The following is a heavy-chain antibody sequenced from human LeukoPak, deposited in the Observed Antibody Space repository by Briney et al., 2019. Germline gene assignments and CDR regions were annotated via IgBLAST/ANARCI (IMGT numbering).Heavy chain of an antibody. Sequence: SQTLSLTCAVSGGSISSGGYSWSWIRQPPGKGLEWIGYIYHSGSTYYNPSLKSRVTISVDRSKNQFSLKLSSVTAADTAVYYCARVRFWVTPYFDYWGQGTLVTVSS. J-gene: IGHJ4*02. D-gene: IGHD2-21*02. CDR2: IYHSGST. V-gene: IGHV4-30-2*01. CDR3: ARVRFWVTPYFDY. CDR1: GGSISSGGYS.